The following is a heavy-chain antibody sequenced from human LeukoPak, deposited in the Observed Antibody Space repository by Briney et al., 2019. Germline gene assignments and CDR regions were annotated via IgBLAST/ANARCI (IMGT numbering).Heavy chain of an antibody. J-gene: IGHJ4*02. V-gene: IGHV3-7*01. D-gene: IGHD4/OR15-4a*01. Sequence: GGSLRLSCVASGFTFNTYWMSWVRQAPAKGLEWVANIKEDGGEKYYVDSVKGRFTISRDNAKNSLYLQMNSLRAEGTAVYYCAGGLWPRSNYWGQGTLVTVSS. CDR2: IKEDGGEK. CDR1: GFTFNTYW. CDR3: AGGLWPRSNY.